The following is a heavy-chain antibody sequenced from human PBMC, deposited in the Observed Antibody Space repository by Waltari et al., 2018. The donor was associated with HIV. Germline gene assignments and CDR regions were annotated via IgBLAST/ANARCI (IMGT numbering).Heavy chain of an antibody. Sequence: QVQLQASGPGLVKPSETLSLTCAVSGYSISSGYYWGWIRQPPGKGLEWIGSFWRTGSTYYNPSLKSRVTISGDTSKNQFSLNLTSVTAADTAVYFCARLPYSTSRFDYWGQGTLVTVSS. D-gene: IGHD6-6*01. J-gene: IGHJ4*02. CDR2: FWRTGST. CDR1: GYSISSGYY. CDR3: ARLPYSTSRFDY. V-gene: IGHV4-38-2*01.